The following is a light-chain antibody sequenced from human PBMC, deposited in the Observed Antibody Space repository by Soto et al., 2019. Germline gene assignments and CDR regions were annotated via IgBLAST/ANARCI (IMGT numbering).Light chain of an antibody. CDR1: QSVSSNY. CDR3: QQYGISPWT. Sequence: EIVLTQSPGTLSLSPGERATLSCRASQSVSSNYLAWYQQKPGQSPRLLIYGASNRATGIPDRFSGSGSGTDFTLTISRLEPEDFAVYYCQQYGISPWTFGQGTKVEIK. CDR2: GAS. J-gene: IGKJ1*01. V-gene: IGKV3-20*01.